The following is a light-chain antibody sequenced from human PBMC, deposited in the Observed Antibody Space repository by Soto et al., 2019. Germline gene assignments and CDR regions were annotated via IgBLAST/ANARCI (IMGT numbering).Light chain of an antibody. CDR1: QSVSSSY. Sequence: EIVLTQSPGTLSLSPGERATLSCRASQSVSSSYLAWYQQKPGQAPRLLIYGASSRATGIPDRFSGSGSGTDFTLTISRLEPEDFAVYYCQNYGSLPQITFGQGTRLEIK. CDR2: GAS. CDR3: QNYGSLPQIT. V-gene: IGKV3-20*01. J-gene: IGKJ5*01.